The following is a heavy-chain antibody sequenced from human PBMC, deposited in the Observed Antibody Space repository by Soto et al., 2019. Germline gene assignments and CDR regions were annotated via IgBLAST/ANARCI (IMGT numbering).Heavy chain of an antibody. CDR2: IYWDDDK. Sequence: QITLKESGPTLVKPTQTLTLTCTFSGFSLTTSGVGVGWIRQPPGKALEWLALIYWDDDKRYSPSLKSRLTLTKDTPKHLAVLAMTTTDPVDTATYYSAHGDYDVYFAYWGQRTLVTVSS. V-gene: IGHV2-5*02. CDR3: AHGDYDVYFAY. J-gene: IGHJ4*02. D-gene: IGHD4-17*01. CDR1: GFSLTTSGVG.